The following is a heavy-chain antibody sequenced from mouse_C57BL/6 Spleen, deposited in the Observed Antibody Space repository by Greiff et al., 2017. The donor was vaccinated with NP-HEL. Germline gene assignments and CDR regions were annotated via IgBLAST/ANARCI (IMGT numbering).Heavy chain of an antibody. CDR2: IRSKSSNYAN. CDR1: GFTFNTYA. J-gene: IGHJ1*03. D-gene: IGHD2-1*01. CDR3: VRDGNYDWYFDV. V-gene: IGHV10-3*01. Sequence: EVKLVESGGGLVQPKGSLKLSCAASGFTFNTYAMHWVRQAPGQGLEWVARIRSKSSNYANYYADSVKDRFTISRDDSQSMLYLQMNNLKTEDTAMYDCVRDGNYDWYFDVWGTGTTVTVSS.